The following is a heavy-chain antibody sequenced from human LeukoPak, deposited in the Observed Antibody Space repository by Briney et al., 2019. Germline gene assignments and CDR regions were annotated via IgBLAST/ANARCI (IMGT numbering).Heavy chain of an antibody. CDR3: ANAAAGAVGY. CDR1: GFTFSDYA. J-gene: IGHJ4*02. CDR2: VSDSGTST. V-gene: IGHV3-23*01. D-gene: IGHD6-13*01. Sequence: GGSLRLSCEVSGFTFSDYAMTWVRQALGKGLEWVSSVSDSGTSTYYADSVKGRFTISRDNSKNTLYLQMNSLRAEDTAVYYCANAAAGAVGYWGQGTLVTVSS.